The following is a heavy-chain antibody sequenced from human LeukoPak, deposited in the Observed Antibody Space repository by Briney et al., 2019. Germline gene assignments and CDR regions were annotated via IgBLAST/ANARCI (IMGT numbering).Heavy chain of an antibody. D-gene: IGHD6-25*01. Sequence: GGSLRLSCAASGFTFSSYWMSWVRQAPGKGLEWVANIKQDGSEKYYADSVKGRFTISRDNSKNTLYLQMNSLRAEDTAVYYCARVRQTWYFDYWGQGTLVTVSS. CDR2: IKQDGSEK. CDR3: ARVRQTWYFDY. J-gene: IGHJ4*02. CDR1: GFTFSSYW. V-gene: IGHV3-7*01.